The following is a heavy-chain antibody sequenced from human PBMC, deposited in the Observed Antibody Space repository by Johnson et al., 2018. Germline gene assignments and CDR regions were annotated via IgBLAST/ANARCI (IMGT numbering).Heavy chain of an antibody. D-gene: IGHD1-14*01. CDR2: IRPRSDGATT. CDR1: GFSFSNAW. Sequence: EVQLVESGGGLVKPGGSLRLSCVVSGFSFSNAWMSWVRQAPGKGPEYICRIRPRSDGATTEYATSVKGRFTVSRDDSQNTVYLQMNNLKTEDTALYYCATFPVPYKGEGPDYWGHGTLVTVSP. J-gene: IGHJ4*01. V-gene: IGHV3-15*01. CDR3: ATFPVPYKGEGPDY.